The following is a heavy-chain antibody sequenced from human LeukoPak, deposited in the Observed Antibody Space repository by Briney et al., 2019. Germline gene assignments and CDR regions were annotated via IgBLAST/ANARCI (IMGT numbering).Heavy chain of an antibody. CDR1: GFTFSSYE. J-gene: IGHJ4*02. V-gene: IGHV3-48*03. CDR2: ISSSGSTI. CDR3: ARDGGPYGDYVGDY. Sequence: GGSLRLSCAASGFTFSSYEMNWVRQAPGKGLEWVSYISSSGSTIYYADSVKGRFTNSRDNAKNSLYLQMNSLRAEDTAVYYCARDGGPYGDYVGDYWGQGTLVTVSS. D-gene: IGHD4-17*01.